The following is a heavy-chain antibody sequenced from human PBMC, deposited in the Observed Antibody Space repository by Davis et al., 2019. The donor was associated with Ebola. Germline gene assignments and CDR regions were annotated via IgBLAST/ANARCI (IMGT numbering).Heavy chain of an antibody. Sequence: SVKVSCKASGGTFSSYGISWVRQAPGQGPDWMGGIIPVFGIPKYAQKFQGRVIMTTDTSTSTAYMELSSLRSEDTAVYYCARDRYSDGSGYFFEQSHWGQGTLVTVSS. CDR1: GGTFSSYG. CDR3: ARDRYSDGSGYFFEQSH. V-gene: IGHV1-69*10. J-gene: IGHJ4*02. CDR2: IIPVFGIP. D-gene: IGHD3-22*01.